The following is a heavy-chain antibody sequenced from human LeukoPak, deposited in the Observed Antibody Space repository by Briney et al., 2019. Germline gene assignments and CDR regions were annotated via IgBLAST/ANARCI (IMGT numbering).Heavy chain of an antibody. CDR1: GFTVSSNY. CDR3: ASRDGYNVGYDAFDI. V-gene: IGHV3-53*01. Sequence: GGSLRLSCAASGFTVSSNYMSWVRQAPGKGLEWVSVIYSGGSTYYADSVKGRFTISRDNPKNTLYLQMNSLRAEDTAVYYCASRDGYNVGYDAFDIWGQGTMVTVSS. D-gene: IGHD5-24*01. J-gene: IGHJ3*02. CDR2: IYSGGST.